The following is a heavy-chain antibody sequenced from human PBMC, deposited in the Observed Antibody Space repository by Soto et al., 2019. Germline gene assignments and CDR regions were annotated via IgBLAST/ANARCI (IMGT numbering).Heavy chain of an antibody. V-gene: IGHV1-2*02. CDR2: INPNSGGT. CDR1: GYTFTDYF. J-gene: IGHJ4*02. CDR3: ASSTSSCLRPDY. D-gene: IGHD6-6*01. Sequence: ASVKVSCKASGYTFTDYFIHWVRQAPGQGLEWMGWINPNSGGTNYVQKFQGRVTMTRDTSISTVYMELSRLRSDDTAVYYCASSTSSCLRPDYWGQGTLVTVSS.